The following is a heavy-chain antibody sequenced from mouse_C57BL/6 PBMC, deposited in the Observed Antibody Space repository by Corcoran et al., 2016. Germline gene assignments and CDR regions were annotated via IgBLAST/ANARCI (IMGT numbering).Heavy chain of an antibody. CDR2: INTYSGVP. V-gene: IGHV9-3*01. Sequence: QIQLVQSGPELKKPGETVKISCKASGYTFTTYGMSWVKQAPGKGLKWMGWINTYSGVPTYADDFKGRFAFSLETSASTAYLQINNLKNEDTATYFCAREAPTRSDFDYWGQGTTLTVSS. D-gene: IGHD1-1*01. CDR3: AREAPTRSDFDY. J-gene: IGHJ2*01. CDR1: GYTFTTYG.